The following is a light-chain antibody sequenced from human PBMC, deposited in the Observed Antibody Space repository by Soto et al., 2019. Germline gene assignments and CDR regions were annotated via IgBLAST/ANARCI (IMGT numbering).Light chain of an antibody. CDR1: RSNIGGNS. J-gene: IGLJ1*01. V-gene: IGLV1-51*01. Sequence: QSVLTQPPSVSAAPGQKVTISCSGSRSNIGGNSVSWYQQLPGTAPKLLIDDDNKRPAGIPDRFSGSKSGTSATLGITGFQTGDEADYYCGSWDSSLSAYVFGTGTKVTVL. CDR2: DDN. CDR3: GSWDSSLSAYV.